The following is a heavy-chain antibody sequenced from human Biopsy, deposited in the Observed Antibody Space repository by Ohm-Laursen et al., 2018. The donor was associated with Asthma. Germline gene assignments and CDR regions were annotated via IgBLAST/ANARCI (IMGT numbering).Heavy chain of an antibody. Sequence: ASVKVSCKASGYTFNAYYIHWVRQAPGQEFEGMGRINPNRGNTHYAHKFQGRVTMTRDTSISTVYMELTSLRSDDTAVYYCARAPQPQNYGSGNAQYGLDVWGQGTTVTVSS. D-gene: IGHD3-10*01. J-gene: IGHJ6*02. CDR2: INPNRGNT. CDR3: ARAPQPQNYGSGNAQYGLDV. CDR1: GYTFNAYY. V-gene: IGHV1-2*06.